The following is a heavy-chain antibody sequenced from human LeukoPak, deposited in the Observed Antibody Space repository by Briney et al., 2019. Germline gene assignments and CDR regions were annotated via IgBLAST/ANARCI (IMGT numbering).Heavy chain of an antibody. Sequence: ASVKVSCKTSGGTFSSSAITWVRQAPGQGLEWMGWIHAGTGDTNYAQKFQGRFTMTRDTSINTLYMELNRLTSDDTAVYFCARDENWGPDYWGQGTLVTVSS. CDR3: ARDENWGPDY. CDR2: IHAGTGDT. CDR1: GGTFSSSA. D-gene: IGHD7-27*01. V-gene: IGHV1-2*02. J-gene: IGHJ4*02.